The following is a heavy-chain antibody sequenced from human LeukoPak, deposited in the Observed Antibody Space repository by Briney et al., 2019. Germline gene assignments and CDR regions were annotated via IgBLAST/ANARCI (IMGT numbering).Heavy chain of an antibody. Sequence: PGGSLRLSCAASGFTFSLYAMSWVRQAPGKGLEWVSAISGSGGSTYYADSVKGRFTISRDNSKNTLYLQMNSLRAEDTAVYYCAKVRWLRDLSENWFDPWGQGTLVTVSS. J-gene: IGHJ5*02. CDR3: AKVRWLRDLSENWFDP. V-gene: IGHV3-23*01. D-gene: IGHD5-12*01. CDR2: ISGSGGST. CDR1: GFTFSLYA.